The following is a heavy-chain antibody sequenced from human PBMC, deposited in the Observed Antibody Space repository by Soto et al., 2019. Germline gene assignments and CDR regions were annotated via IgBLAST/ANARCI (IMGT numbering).Heavy chain of an antibody. CDR1: GFTFSSYA. CDR3: AKDGAERVRYFDWLDFDY. J-gene: IGHJ4*02. V-gene: IGHV3-23*01. Sequence: GGSLRLSCAASGFTFSSYAMSWVRQAPGKGLEWVSAISGSGGSTYYADSVKGRFTISRDNSKNTLYLQMNSLRAEDTAVYYCAKDGAERVRYFDWLDFDYWGQGTLVTVSS. D-gene: IGHD3-9*01. CDR2: ISGSGGST.